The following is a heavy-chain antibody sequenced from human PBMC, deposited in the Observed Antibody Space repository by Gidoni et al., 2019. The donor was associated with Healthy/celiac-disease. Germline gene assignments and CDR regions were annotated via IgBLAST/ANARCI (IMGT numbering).Heavy chain of an antibody. Sequence: SCFTFSSSGMHWVRHAQGKGLEWVAVISYDGSNKYYADSVKGRFTISRDNSKNTLYLQMNSLRAEDTAVYYCAKDKGYSSSWGAFDIWGQGTMVTVSS. CDR2: ISYDGSNK. J-gene: IGHJ3*02. CDR1: CFTFSSSG. D-gene: IGHD6-13*01. V-gene: IGHV3-30*18. CDR3: AKDKGYSSSWGAFDI.